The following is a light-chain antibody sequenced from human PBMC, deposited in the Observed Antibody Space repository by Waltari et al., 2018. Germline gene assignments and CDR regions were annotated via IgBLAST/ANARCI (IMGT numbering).Light chain of an antibody. V-gene: IGKV3-15*01. CDR2: GAS. Sequence: EIVMTQSPATLSVSPGERATLSCRASQSVSSNLAWYQQKPGQAPRILSHGASTRATGIPARFSGRGSGTEFTLTISSLQSEDFAVYYCQQYNNWPRTFGQGTKLEIK. CDR1: QSVSSN. CDR3: QQYNNWPRT. J-gene: IGKJ2*01.